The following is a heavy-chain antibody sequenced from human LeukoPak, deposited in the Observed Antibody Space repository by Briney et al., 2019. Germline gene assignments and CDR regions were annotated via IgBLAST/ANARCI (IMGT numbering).Heavy chain of an antibody. Sequence: GGSLRLSCAASGFTFSSYAMNWVRQAPGKGLEWVSAIGGSGVNTYYTDSVKGRFAISRDNSKNTLYLQMNSLRAEDTALYYCAKEYSSGWDHDAFDIWGRGTMVTVSS. CDR2: IGGSGVNT. CDR3: AKEYSSGWDHDAFDI. D-gene: IGHD6-19*01. J-gene: IGHJ3*02. V-gene: IGHV3-23*01. CDR1: GFTFSSYA.